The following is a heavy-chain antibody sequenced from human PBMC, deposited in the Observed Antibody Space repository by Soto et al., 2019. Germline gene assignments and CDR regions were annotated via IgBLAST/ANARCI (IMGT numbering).Heavy chain of an antibody. CDR3: ARGGYTKKTDY. Sequence: SETLSLTCAVYGGSFSGYYWSWIRQPPGKGLEWIGEINHSGSTNYNPSLKSRVTISVDTSKNQFSLKLSSVTAADTAVYYCARGGYTKKTDYWGQGTLVTVSS. D-gene: IGHD5-12*01. J-gene: IGHJ4*02. CDR2: INHSGST. V-gene: IGHV4-34*01. CDR1: GGSFSGYY.